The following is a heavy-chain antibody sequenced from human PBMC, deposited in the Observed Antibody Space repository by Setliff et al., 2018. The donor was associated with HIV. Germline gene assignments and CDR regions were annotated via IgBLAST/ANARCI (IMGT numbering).Heavy chain of an antibody. D-gene: IGHD3-10*01. V-gene: IGHV4-61*02. CDR1: GGFISTGGYS. Sequence: PSETLSLTCPVSGGFISTGGYSWSWIRQPPGKGLEWIGRIYSSGSTNYNPSLESRVTISVDTSKNQFSLKLYSVTAADTAVYYCARAYFGSGIYYWGQGTLVTVSS. CDR2: IYSSGST. J-gene: IGHJ4*02. CDR3: ARAYFGSGIYY.